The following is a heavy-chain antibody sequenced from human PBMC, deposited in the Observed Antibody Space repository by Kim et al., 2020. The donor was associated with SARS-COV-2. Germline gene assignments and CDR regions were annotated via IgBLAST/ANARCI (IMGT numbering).Heavy chain of an antibody. CDR2: IYNSGST. D-gene: IGHD3-10*01. CDR1: GGSISSYY. Sequence: SETLSLTCTVSGGSISSYYWSWVRQLPGKGMEWVGYIYNSGSTNYNPSLTSRVTISVATSKTQFSLKLSSVTAADTAVYYCAGVNFPMVLGKRYYYGMDVWGQGTTVTVSS. J-gene: IGHJ6*02. V-gene: IGHV4-59*01. CDR3: AGVNFPMVLGKRYYYGMDV.